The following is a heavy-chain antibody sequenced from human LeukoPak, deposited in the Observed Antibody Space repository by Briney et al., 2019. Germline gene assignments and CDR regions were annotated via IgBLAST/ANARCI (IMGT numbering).Heavy chain of an antibody. V-gene: IGHV3-30*18. J-gene: IGHJ4*02. D-gene: IGHD3-22*01. Sequence: GRSLRLSCAASGFTFGNHGMHWVRQPPGKGLEWVALISYDGDNKYYADSVKGRFTISRDNSKNTLYLQMSSLRDEDTAVYYCAKGLGDSSGYLNNYWGQGTLVTVSS. CDR1: GFTFGNHG. CDR2: ISYDGDNK. CDR3: AKGLGDSSGYLNNY.